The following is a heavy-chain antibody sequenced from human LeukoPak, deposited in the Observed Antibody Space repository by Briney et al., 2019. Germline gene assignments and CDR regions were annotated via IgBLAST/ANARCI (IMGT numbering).Heavy chain of an antibody. J-gene: IGHJ4*02. Sequence: GGSLRLSSAASGITFDNYIMNWVRQAPGKGLEWVAAISGGGGNSYYADSVKGRFTISRDTSKNTVYLQMNSLKVDDTAVYYCARDLTTFESWGQGTLVSVSS. V-gene: IGHV3-23*01. CDR3: ARDLTTFES. CDR1: GITFDNYI. CDR2: ISGGGGNS. D-gene: IGHD4-11*01.